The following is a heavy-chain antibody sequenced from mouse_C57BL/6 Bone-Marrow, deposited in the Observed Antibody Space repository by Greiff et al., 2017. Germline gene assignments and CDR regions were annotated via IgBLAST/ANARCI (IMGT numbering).Heavy chain of an antibody. J-gene: IGHJ2*01. V-gene: IGHV5-17*01. D-gene: IGHD5-1-1*01. CDR2: ISSGSSTI. Sequence: EVKVVESGGGLVKPGGSLKLSCAASGFTFSDYGMHWVRQAPEKGLEWVAYISSGSSTIYYADTVKGRFTISRDNAKNTLFLKMTSLRSEDTAMYYCARKNLTPYLDYWGQGTTLTVSS. CDR3: ARKNLTPYLDY. CDR1: GFTFSDYG.